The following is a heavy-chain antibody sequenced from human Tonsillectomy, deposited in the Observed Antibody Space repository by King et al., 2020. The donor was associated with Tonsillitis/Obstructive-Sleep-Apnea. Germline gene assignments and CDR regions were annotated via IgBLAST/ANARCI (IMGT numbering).Heavy chain of an antibody. J-gene: IGHJ4*02. Sequence: VQLVESGGGVVQPGRSLRLSCAASGFTFSSYGMHWVRQAPGKGLEWVAVISYDGSNKYYADSVKGRFTISRDNSKNTLYLQMNSLRAEDTAVYYCAKEGYSGSYYFDYGGQGTLVTVSS. CDR1: GFTFSSYG. CDR3: AKEGYSGSYYFDY. CDR2: ISYDGSNK. V-gene: IGHV3-30*18. D-gene: IGHD1-26*01.